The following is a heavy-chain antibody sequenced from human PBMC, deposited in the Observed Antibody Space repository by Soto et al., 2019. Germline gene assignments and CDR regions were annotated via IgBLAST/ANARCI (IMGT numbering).Heavy chain of an antibody. D-gene: IGHD3-3*01. CDR3: AKRPLATVYGVAGNRFDP. CDR2: ISGSGGST. Sequence: EVQLLESGGGSVQPGGSLRLSCAASGFTFSTYAMTWVRQAPGKGLEWVSGISGSGGSTYYADSVKGRFTISRDTSKNPLYLQMNSLRAEDTAVYYCAKRPLATVYGVAGNRFDPWGQGTLVTVSS. CDR1: GFTFSTYA. V-gene: IGHV3-23*01. J-gene: IGHJ5*02.